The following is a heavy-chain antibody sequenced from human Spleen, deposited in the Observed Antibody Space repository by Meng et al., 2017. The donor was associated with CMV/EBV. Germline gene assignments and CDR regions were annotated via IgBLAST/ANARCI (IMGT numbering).Heavy chain of an antibody. Sequence: IFSGFSLRNSGVAVAWIRQPPGKALEWLALIYWNDDKRYSPSLKSRLTIIHDTSKNQVVLTMTNVDPEDTATYYCAHSRLTVQWFDPWGQGTLVTVSS. CDR1: GFSLRNSGVA. CDR3: AHSRLTVQWFDP. D-gene: IGHD5-12*01. V-gene: IGHV2-5*01. CDR2: IYWNDDK. J-gene: IGHJ5*02.